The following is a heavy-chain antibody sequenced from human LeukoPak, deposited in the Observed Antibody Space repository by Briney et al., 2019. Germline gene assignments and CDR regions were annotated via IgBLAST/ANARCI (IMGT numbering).Heavy chain of an antibody. Sequence: SETLSLTCTVSGGSISSYYWSWIRQPPGKGLEWIGYIYYSGSTNYNPSLKSRVTISVDTSKNQFSLKLSSVTAADTAVYYCARVGSGSYWGAFDIWSQGTMVTVSS. J-gene: IGHJ3*02. D-gene: IGHD1-26*01. CDR2: IYYSGST. CDR1: GGSISSYY. CDR3: ARVGSGSYWGAFDI. V-gene: IGHV4-59*01.